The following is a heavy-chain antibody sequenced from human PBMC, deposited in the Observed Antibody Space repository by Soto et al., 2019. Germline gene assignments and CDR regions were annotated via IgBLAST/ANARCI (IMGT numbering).Heavy chain of an antibody. CDR1: GGSISSGGYY. CDR3: ARGRWGYHLDY. D-gene: IGHD3-16*02. Sequence: PSETLSLTCTVSGGSISSGGYYWSWIRQHPGKGLEWIGYIYYSGSTYYNPSLKSRVTISVDTSKNQFSLKLSSVTAADTAVYYCARGRWGYHLDYWGQGTLVTVSS. J-gene: IGHJ4*02. CDR2: IYYSGST. V-gene: IGHV4-31*03.